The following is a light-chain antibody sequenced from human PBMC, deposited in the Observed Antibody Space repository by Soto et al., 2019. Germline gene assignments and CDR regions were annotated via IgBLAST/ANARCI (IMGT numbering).Light chain of an antibody. CDR2: GAS. Sequence: EIVLTQSPGTLSLSPRERATLSCRASQSVSSTYLAWYQQKPGQAPRLLIYGASSRATGIPDRFSGSGSGTDFTLSISRLEPEDFAVYYCPHYGSLVLTFGGGTKVEIK. V-gene: IGKV3-20*01. CDR3: PHYGSLVLT. CDR1: QSVSSTY. J-gene: IGKJ4*01.